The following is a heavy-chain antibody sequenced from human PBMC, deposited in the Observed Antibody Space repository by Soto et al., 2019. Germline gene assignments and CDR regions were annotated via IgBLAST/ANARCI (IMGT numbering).Heavy chain of an antibody. Sequence: PGESLKISCKGSGYSFTSYWIGWVRQMPGKGLEWMGIIYPGDSDTRYSPSFQGQVTISADKSISTAYLQWSSLKASDTAMYYCARQFYYDSSGYPPYYYYGMDVWGQGTTVTV. CDR3: ARQFYYDSSGYPPYYYYGMDV. V-gene: IGHV5-51*01. CDR2: IYPGDSDT. D-gene: IGHD3-22*01. J-gene: IGHJ6*02. CDR1: GYSFTSYW.